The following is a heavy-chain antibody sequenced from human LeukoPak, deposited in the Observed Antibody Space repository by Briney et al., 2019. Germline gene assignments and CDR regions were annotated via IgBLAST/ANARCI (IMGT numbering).Heavy chain of an antibody. D-gene: IGHD3-3*01. CDR3: ASRWATIFGVVKPFDP. CDR1: GGSISSGSYY. CDR2: IYTSGST. Sequence: PSQTLSLTCTVSGGSISSGSYYWSWIRQPAGKGLEWIGLIYTSGSTNYNPSLKSRVTISVDTSKNQFSLKLSSVTAADTAVYYCASRWATIFGVVKPFDPWGQGTLVTVSS. J-gene: IGHJ5*02. V-gene: IGHV4-61*02.